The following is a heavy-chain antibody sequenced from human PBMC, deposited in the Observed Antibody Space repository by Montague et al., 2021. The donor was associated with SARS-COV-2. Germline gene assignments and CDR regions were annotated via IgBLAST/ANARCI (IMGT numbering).Heavy chain of an antibody. J-gene: IGHJ4*02. CDR3: ARVISAVAGANFYFDY. CDR1: GGSISSGSY. D-gene: IGHD4/OR15-4a*01. Sequence: SETLSLTCTVSGGSISSGSYWGWTRQPPGKGLEWIGTSDHSGITXXSPSLKSRVTISLDTSKNQFSLNLDSVTASDTAMYYCARVISAVAGANFYFDYWGQGTLVTVSS. CDR2: SDHSGIT. V-gene: IGHV4-38-2*02.